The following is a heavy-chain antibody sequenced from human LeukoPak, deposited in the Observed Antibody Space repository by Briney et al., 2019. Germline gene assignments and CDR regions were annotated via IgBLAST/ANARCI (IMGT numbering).Heavy chain of an antibody. J-gene: IGHJ4*02. D-gene: IGHD6-13*01. CDR3: AKAPRNSSTMLDY. V-gene: IGHV1-46*01. Sequence: GASVKVSCKASGYTFTSCWIQWVRQAPGQGLEWVGLINPSDGSVAYAHRFQGRVTMTRDTSTSIVYMDLSSLRSEDTAVYYCAKAPRNSSTMLDYWGQGTLLTVSS. CDR1: GYTFTSCW. CDR2: INPSDGSV.